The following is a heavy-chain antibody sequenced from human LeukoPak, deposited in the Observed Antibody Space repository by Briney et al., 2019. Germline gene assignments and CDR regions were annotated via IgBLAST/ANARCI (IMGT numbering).Heavy chain of an antibody. D-gene: IGHD1-1*01. CDR1: GLSFSDSW. CDR3: ATYTNGVAGDV. V-gene: IGHV3-7*01. J-gene: IGHJ6*02. CDR2: INKDASVK. Sequence: GSLRLSCVASGLSFSDSWMSWVRQAPGKGLEWVADINKDASVKHYVDSVRDGLTICRDNARNSLFLQMDSLRAEETAVYYCATYTNGVAGDVWGQGTTVSVSS.